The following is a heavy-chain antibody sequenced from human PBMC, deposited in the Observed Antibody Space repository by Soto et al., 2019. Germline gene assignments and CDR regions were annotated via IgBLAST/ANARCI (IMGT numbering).Heavy chain of an antibody. J-gene: IGHJ6*01. Sequence: EVQLLESGGGLVQPGGSLRLSCAASGFTFSSHDMRWVRQAPGKGLEWVSTIHSEDSKTYYADSVKGRFTISRDNSKNTLYLQMDSLRVEDTARYYCAKRLGYSMDVWGQGTTVTVSS. CDR1: GFTFSSHD. CDR3: AKRLGYSMDV. CDR2: IHSEDSKT. V-gene: IGHV3-23*01. D-gene: IGHD5-12*01.